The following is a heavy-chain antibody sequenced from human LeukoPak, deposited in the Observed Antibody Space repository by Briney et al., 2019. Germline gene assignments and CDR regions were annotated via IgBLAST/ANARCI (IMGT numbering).Heavy chain of an antibody. J-gene: IGHJ4*02. V-gene: IGHV4-39*01. CDR1: GGSISSSSYY. CDR2: IYYSGST. CDR3: ARRHSSGWYVIY. Sequence: SETLSLTCTVSGGSISSSSYYWGWIRQPPGKGLEWIGSIYYSGSTYYNPSLKSRVTISVDTSKNQFSLKLSSVTAADTAVYYCARRHSSGWYVIYWGQGTLVTVSS. D-gene: IGHD6-19*01.